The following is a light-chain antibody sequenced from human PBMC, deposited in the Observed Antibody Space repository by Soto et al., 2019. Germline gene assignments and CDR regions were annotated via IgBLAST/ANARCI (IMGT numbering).Light chain of an antibody. CDR2: AAS. CDR3: QQSYSTLRT. Sequence: IHMPQSPSSLSASVEDTVTSTCXASQGIRNYLEWYXQKXGKVPKXXXYAASSLQSGVPSRFSGSGSGTDFTLTISSLQPEDFATYYCQQSYSTLRTFGQGTKVDIK. J-gene: IGKJ1*01. V-gene: IGKV1-39*01. CDR1: QGIRNY.